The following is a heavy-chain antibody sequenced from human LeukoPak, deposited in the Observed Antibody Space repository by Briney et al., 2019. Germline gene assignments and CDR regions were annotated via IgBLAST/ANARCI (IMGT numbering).Heavy chain of an antibody. V-gene: IGHV3-7*01. Sequence: PGRSLRLSCAASGFTFSSYGMHWVRQAPGKGLERVANINQDGSEKYSVDSVKGRFTFSRDNAKNSLFLQMNSLRADDTAVYYCARDDSSGYYYFDNWGQGTLVTVSS. CDR2: INQDGSEK. D-gene: IGHD3-22*01. CDR1: GFTFSSYG. CDR3: ARDDSSGYYYFDN. J-gene: IGHJ4*02.